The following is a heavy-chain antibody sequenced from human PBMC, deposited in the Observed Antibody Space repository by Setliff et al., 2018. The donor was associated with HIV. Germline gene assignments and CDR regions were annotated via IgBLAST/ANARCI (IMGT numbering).Heavy chain of an antibody. J-gene: IGHJ4*02. CDR1: GYTFTNYD. CDR2: MNPNSGNT. Sequence: ASVKVSCKSSGYTFTNYDIDWVRQAAGQGLEWMGWMNPNSGNTGYAQKFQGRVTMTRSTSITTAYMELSSLRSEDTAVYYCARAIPDYGDYYFDYWGQGTLVTVSS. V-gene: IGHV1-8*02. CDR3: ARAIPDYGDYYFDY. D-gene: IGHD4-17*01.